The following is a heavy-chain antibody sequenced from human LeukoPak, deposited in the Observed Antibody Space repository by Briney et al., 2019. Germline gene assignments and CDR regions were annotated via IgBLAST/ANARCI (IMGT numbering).Heavy chain of an antibody. CDR3: AREYSSSSGRRAFDI. J-gene: IGHJ3*02. V-gene: IGHV4-59*08. Sequence: SETLSLTCTVSGGSISGYYWSWIRQPPGKGLEWIGYIHYSGSTNYNPSLKSRLTISIDTSENQFSLKLSSVTAADTAVYYCAREYSSSSGRRAFDIWGQGTMVTVSS. CDR2: IHYSGST. CDR1: GGSISGYY. D-gene: IGHD6-6*01.